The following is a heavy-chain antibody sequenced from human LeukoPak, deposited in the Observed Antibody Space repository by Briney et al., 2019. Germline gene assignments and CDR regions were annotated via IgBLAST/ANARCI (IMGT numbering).Heavy chain of an antibody. Sequence: GMSLRLSCAASGFTFSSYAMHWVRQAPGKGLEWVALISYDGSNKYYADSVKGRFTISRDNSKNTLYLQMNSLRAEDTAVYYCARGTVAGQFDYWGQGTLVTVSS. J-gene: IGHJ4*02. CDR2: ISYDGSNK. CDR3: ARGTVAGQFDY. CDR1: GFTFSSYA. V-gene: IGHV3-30*04. D-gene: IGHD6-19*01.